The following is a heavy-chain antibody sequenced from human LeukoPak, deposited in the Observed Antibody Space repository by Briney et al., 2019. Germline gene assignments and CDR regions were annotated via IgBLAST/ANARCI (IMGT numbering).Heavy chain of an antibody. CDR3: AGEDYSYGFHYFDY. V-gene: IGHV1-3*01. CDR2: INAGNGNT. J-gene: IGHJ4*02. D-gene: IGHD5-18*01. Sequence: ASVKVSCKASGYTFTSYAMHWVRQAPGQRLEWMGWINAGNGNTKYSQKFQGRVTMTTDTSTSTAYMELRSLRSDDTAVYYCAGEDYSYGFHYFDYWGQGTLVTVSS. CDR1: GYTFTSYA.